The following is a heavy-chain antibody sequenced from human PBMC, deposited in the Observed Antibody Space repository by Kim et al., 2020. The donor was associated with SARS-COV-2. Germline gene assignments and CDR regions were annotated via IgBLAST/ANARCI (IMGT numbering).Heavy chain of an antibody. J-gene: IGHJ5*02. D-gene: IGHD6-13*01. CDR3: ASRSGQQRAYNWFDP. CDR2: INHSGST. CDR1: GGSFSGYY. Sequence: SETLSLTCAVYGGSFSGYYWSWIRQPPGKGLEWIGEINHSGSTNYNPSLKSRVTISVDTSKNQFSLKLSSVTAADTAVYYCASRSGQQRAYNWFDPWGQGTLVTVSS. V-gene: IGHV4-34*01.